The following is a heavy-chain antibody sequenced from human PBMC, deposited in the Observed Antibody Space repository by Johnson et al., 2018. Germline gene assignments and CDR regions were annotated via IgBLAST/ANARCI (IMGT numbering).Heavy chain of an antibody. Sequence: QVQLQESGPGLLKPSETLSLPCTVSGDSISSHYWGWIRQTPGEGLEWIGYIYKTGRTNYYSSSNPSLTSQVTISVDTSKNQFSRNLNSVTAADTALFYWGGGGKGGRSSSFYESAAYKSYCDYWGQGTLITVSS. CDR2: IYKTGRT. D-gene: IGHD2/OR15-2a*01. CDR3: GGGGKGGRSSSFYESAAYKSYCDY. J-gene: IGHJ4*02. V-gene: IGHV4-59*11. CDR1: GDSISSHY.